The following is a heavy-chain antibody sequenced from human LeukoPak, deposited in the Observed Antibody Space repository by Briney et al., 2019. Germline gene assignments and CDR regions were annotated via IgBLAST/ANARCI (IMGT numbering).Heavy chain of an antibody. Sequence: ASVKVSCKASGGTFSSYAISWVRQAPGQGLEWMGGIIPIFGTANYAQKFQGRVTITTDESTSTAYMELSSLRSEDTAVYYCAREGSDYGGNSIYFDYWGQGTLVTVSS. V-gene: IGHV1-69*05. CDR3: AREGSDYGGNSIYFDY. CDR1: GGTFSSYA. D-gene: IGHD4-23*01. J-gene: IGHJ4*02. CDR2: IIPIFGTA.